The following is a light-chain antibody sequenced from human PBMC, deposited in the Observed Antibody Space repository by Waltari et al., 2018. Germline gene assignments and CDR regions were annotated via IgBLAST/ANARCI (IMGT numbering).Light chain of an antibody. CDR2: GAS. J-gene: IGKJ1*01. V-gene: IGKV3-20*01. CDR3: QHYGNSRT. CDR1: QSVSSRY. Sequence: EIVLTQSPGTLSLSPGERATLSCRASQSVSSRYLAWYQQKPGQAPRLLIYGASSRATGIPDRFSGSGSGTDFTLTISRLEPADFAVYYCQHYGNSRTFGQGTKVEIK.